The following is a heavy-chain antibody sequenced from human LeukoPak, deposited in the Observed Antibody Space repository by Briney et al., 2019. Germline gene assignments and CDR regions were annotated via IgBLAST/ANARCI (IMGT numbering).Heavy chain of an antibody. Sequence: SETLSLTCAGSGGSISSYYWSWIRQPPGKGLEWIGYIYYSWSTNYNPSLNSRVTISVDTSKNQSSLKLSSVTAADTAVYYCAREPDYYYGMDVWGKGTTVTVSS. J-gene: IGHJ6*04. CDR3: AREPDYYYGMDV. CDR1: GGSISSYY. CDR2: IYYSWST. V-gene: IGHV4-59*01.